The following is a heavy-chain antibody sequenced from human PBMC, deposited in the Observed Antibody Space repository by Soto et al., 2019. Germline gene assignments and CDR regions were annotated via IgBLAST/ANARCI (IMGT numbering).Heavy chain of an antibody. Sequence: QVQLVQSGAEVKKPGSSVKVSCKASGGTFSNYAITWVRQAPGQGLEWMGGVIPVFGTAKYAQKFQGRVTISADESTSTAYMELSSLRYEDTAVYYCARSLVGATTRCYFDYWGQGTLVTVSS. CDR1: GGTFSNYA. CDR3: ARSLVGATTRCYFDY. CDR2: VIPVFGTA. J-gene: IGHJ4*02. D-gene: IGHD1-26*01. V-gene: IGHV1-69*01.